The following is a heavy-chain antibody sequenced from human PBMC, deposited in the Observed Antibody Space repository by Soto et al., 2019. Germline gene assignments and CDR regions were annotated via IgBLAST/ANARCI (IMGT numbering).Heavy chain of an antibody. J-gene: IGHJ6*02. V-gene: IGHV5-10-1*01. Sequence: EVQLVQSGAEVKKPGESLRISCKGSGYSFTSYWISWVRQMPGKGLEWMGRIDPSDSYTNYSPSFQGHVTISADKSISTGYLQWSRLQASDTAMYYCARLAMATRRGYYGMDVWGQGTTVTVS. CDR2: IDPSDSYT. CDR3: ARLAMATRRGYYGMDV. CDR1: GYSFTSYW. D-gene: IGHD5-12*01.